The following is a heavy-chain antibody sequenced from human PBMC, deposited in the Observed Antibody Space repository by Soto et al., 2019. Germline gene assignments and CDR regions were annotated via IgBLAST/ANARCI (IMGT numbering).Heavy chain of an antibody. V-gene: IGHV4-31*03. CDR2: IYYSGST. CDR1: GGSISSGGYY. Sequence: SETLSLTCTVSGGSISSGGYYWSWIRQHPGKGLEWIGYIYYSGSTYYNPSLKSRVTISVDTSKNQFSLKLSSVTAADTAVYYCASWGFGVLDAFDIWGQGTMVTVSS. CDR3: ASWGFGVLDAFDI. D-gene: IGHD3-16*01. J-gene: IGHJ3*02.